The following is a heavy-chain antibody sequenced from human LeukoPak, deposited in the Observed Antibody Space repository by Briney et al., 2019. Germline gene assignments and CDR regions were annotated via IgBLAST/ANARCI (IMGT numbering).Heavy chain of an antibody. V-gene: IGHV3-30*18. CDR2: ISYDGSNK. Sequence: GGSLRLSCAASGFTFSSYGMHWVRQAPGKGLEWVAVISYDGSNKYYADSVKGRFTISRDNSKNTLYLQMNSLRAEDTAVYYCAKDQGSGWVDYWGQGTLVTVSS. CDR1: GFTFSSYG. J-gene: IGHJ4*02. D-gene: IGHD6-19*01. CDR3: AKDQGSGWVDY.